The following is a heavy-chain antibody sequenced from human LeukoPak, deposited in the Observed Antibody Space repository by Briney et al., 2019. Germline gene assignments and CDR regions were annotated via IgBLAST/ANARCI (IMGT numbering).Heavy chain of an antibody. CDR2: ISGSGGST. V-gene: IGHV3-23*01. CDR1: GFTFSSYA. Sequence: GGSLRLSCAASGFTFSSYAMSWVRQAPGKGLEWVSAISGSGGSTYYADSVKGRFTISRDNSKNTLYLQMNSLRAEDTAVYYCAKGGVVGYDYGDYCTEFLLVWGQGTLVTVSS. J-gene: IGHJ4*02. CDR3: AKGGVVGYDYGDYCTEFLLV. D-gene: IGHD4-17*01.